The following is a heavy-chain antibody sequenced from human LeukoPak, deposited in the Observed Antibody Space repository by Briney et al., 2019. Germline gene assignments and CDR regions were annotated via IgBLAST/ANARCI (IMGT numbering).Heavy chain of an antibody. CDR1: GFTFSSYW. CDR2: MNQDGTQK. J-gene: IGHJ4*02. Sequence: GGSLRLSCAASGFTFSSYWMSWVRQAPRKGLEWVANMNQDGTQKYYLDSVKGRFTISRDNSKNTLYLQMNSLRAEDTAVYYCARSPSGWYFDYWGQGTLVTVSS. V-gene: IGHV3-7*01. D-gene: IGHD6-19*01. CDR3: ARSPSGWYFDY.